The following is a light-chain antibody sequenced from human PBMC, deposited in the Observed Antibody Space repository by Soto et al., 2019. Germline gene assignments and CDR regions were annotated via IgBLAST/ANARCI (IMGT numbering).Light chain of an antibody. J-gene: IGKJ4*01. CDR2: WAS. CDR1: QXVVSSSTNKNY. CDR3: QQYWSTPLT. V-gene: IGKV4-1*01. Sequence: DIVMTQSPDSLAVSLGERATINCKSTQXVVSSSTNKNYLAWYQQKPGQPPKLLIYWASTRESGVPDRFSGSGSGTDFILTISSLQAEDVAVYYCQQYWSTPLTFGGGTKVEIK.